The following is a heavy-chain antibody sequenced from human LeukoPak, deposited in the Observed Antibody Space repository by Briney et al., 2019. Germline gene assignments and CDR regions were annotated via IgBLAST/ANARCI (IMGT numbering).Heavy chain of an antibody. Sequence: SGTLSLTCTVSGGSMSSYYWSWIRQSPGKGLEWIGYIYYSGSTNYNPSLKSRVTISVDTSKNQFSLKLSSVTAVDTAVYYCARTLVVINDAFDIWGQGTMVTVSS. CDR3: ARTLVVINDAFDI. D-gene: IGHD3-22*01. J-gene: IGHJ3*02. CDR1: GGSMSSYY. V-gene: IGHV4-59*01. CDR2: IYYSGST.